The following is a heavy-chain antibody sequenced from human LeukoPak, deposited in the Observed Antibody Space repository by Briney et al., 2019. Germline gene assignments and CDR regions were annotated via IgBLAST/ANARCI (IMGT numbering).Heavy chain of an antibody. CDR3: ARGNWNRRYFDY. CDR1: GFTFSSYA. J-gene: IGHJ4*02. D-gene: IGHD1/OR15-1a*01. CDR2: ISGSGGST. Sequence: GGSLRLSCAASGFTFSSYAMHWVRQAPGKGLEWVSAISGSGGSTYYADSVKGRFTISRDNSKNTLYLQMNSLRAEDTAVYYCARGNWNRRYFDYWGQGTLVTVSS. V-gene: IGHV3-23*01.